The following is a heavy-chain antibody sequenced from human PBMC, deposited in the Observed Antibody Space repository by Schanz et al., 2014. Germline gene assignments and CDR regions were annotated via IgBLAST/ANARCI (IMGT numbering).Heavy chain of an antibody. J-gene: IGHJ3*02. Sequence: EVQLLESGGGLVQPGRSLRLSCLASGFAFSSYGMNWLRQAPGKGPEWISYIGSSSSRIDHADSVKSRFTISRDNSRNTLYLQMNSLRAEDTAVYYCARDGYSVVVISPTESFDIWGQGTMVAVSP. CDR3: ARDGYSVVVISPTESFDI. CDR2: IGSSSSRI. V-gene: IGHV3-48*01. CDR1: GFAFSSYG. D-gene: IGHD2-21*01.